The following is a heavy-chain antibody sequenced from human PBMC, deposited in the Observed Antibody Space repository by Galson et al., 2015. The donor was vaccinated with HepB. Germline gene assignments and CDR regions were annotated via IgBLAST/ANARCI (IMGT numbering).Heavy chain of an antibody. D-gene: IGHD5-12*01. Sequence: LRLSCAASGFTFSSYWMHWIRQPPGKGLEWIGSIYYSGSTYYNPSLKSRVTISVDTSKNQFSLKLSSVTAADTAVYYCARGSVDIVATTLDYWGQGTLVTVSS. J-gene: IGHJ4*02. CDR2: IYYSGST. V-gene: IGHV4-39*07. CDR1: GFTFSSYW. CDR3: ARGSVDIVATTLDY.